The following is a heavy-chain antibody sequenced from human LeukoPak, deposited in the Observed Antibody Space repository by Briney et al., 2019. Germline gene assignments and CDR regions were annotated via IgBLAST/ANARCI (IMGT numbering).Heavy chain of an antibody. J-gene: IGHJ4*02. CDR3: ARDSQETYHYDTSGYYFDY. V-gene: IGHV1-8*01. CDR2: MNPNSGNT. Sequence: ASVKVSCKASGYTFTSYDINWVRQATGQGLEWMGWMNPNSGNTGYAQKFQGRVTMTRNTSISTAYMELSSLRSEDTAVYYCARDSQETYHYDTSGYYFDYWGQGTLVTVSS. D-gene: IGHD3-22*01. CDR1: GYTFTSYD.